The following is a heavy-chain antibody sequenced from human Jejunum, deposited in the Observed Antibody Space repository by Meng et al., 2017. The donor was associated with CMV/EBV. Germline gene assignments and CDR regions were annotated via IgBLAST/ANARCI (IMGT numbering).Heavy chain of an antibody. V-gene: IGHV1-18*01. CDR2: ISAYNGNT. CDR1: GYTFTNYG. CDR3: ARVEVGITSGDY. D-gene: IGHD1-26*01. Sequence: QVQLVQSGAEGKKPGAAVKVSCKAAGYTFTNYGITWVRQAPGQGLEWMGWISAYNGNTNYAQTLQGRLTMTTDTSTSTAYMELRSLRSDDTAVYYCARVEVGITSGDYWGQRTLVTVSS. J-gene: IGHJ4*02.